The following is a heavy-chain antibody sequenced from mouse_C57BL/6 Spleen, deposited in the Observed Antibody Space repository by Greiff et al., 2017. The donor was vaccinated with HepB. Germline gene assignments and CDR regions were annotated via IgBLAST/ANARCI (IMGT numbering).Heavy chain of an antibody. J-gene: IGHJ2*01. CDR2: IDPSDSYT. Sequence: QVQLQQPGAELVKPGASVKLSCKASGYTFTSYWMQWVKQRPGQGLEWIGEIDPSDSYTNYNQKCKGKATLTVDTSSSTAYMQLSSLTSEDSAVYYCGGGYGSSMDYFDYGGQGTTLTVAS. V-gene: IGHV1-50*01. CDR3: GGGYGSSMDYFDY. D-gene: IGHD1-1*01. CDR1: GYTFTSYW.